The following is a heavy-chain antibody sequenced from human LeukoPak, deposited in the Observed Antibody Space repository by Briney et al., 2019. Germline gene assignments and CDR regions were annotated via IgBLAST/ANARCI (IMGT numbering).Heavy chain of an antibody. CDR3: ARDPHRGGDFDY. CDR1: GFTFSSYW. D-gene: IGHD3-16*01. Sequence: GGSLRLSCAASGFTFSSYWMNWVRQAPGKGLEWVANIKQDGSDKYYVDSVRGRFTISRDNAKNSLYLQMNSLRAEDTAVYYCARDPHRGGDFDYWGQGTLVTVSS. J-gene: IGHJ4*02. V-gene: IGHV3-7*01. CDR2: IKQDGSDK.